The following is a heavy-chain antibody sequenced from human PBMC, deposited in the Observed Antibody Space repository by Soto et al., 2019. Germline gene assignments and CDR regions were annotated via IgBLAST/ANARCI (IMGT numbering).Heavy chain of an antibody. J-gene: IGHJ4*02. D-gene: IGHD6-19*01. V-gene: IGHV3-33*01. CDR3: ARSGG. CDR1: GFPFSSYG. CDR2: IWYDGSNK. Sequence: QVQLVESGGGVVQPGRSLRLSCAASGFPFSSYGMHWVRQASGKGLEWVAVIWYDGSNKYYADSVKGRFTISRDNSKNMLYLQMNSLRADDTAVYYCARSGGWGQGTLVTVSS.